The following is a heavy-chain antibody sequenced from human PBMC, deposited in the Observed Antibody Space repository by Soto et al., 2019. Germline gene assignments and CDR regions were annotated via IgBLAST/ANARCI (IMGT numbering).Heavy chain of an antibody. CDR2: IYPGDSDT. J-gene: IGHJ6*02. CDR3: ARQDGGYSYGYPFFYYYGMDV. V-gene: IGHV5-51*01. Sequence: GESLKISCKGSGYSFTSYWIGWVRQMPGKGLEWMGIIYPGDSDTRYSPSFQGQVTISADKSISTAYLQWSSLNASDTAMYYCARQDGGYSYGYPFFYYYGMDVWGQGTTVTVSS. CDR1: GYSFTSYW. D-gene: IGHD5-18*01.